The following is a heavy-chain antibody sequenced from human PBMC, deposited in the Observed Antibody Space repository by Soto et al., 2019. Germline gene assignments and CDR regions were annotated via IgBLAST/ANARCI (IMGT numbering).Heavy chain of an antibody. J-gene: IGHJ6*03. Sequence: GASVKVSCKASGYTFTIYYMHWVRQAPGQGLEWMGIINPSGGSTSYAQKFQGRVTMTRDTSTSTVYMELSSLRSEDTAVYYCARGFGGFLEWLFVAEPLDEARYYMDVWGKGTTVTVSS. V-gene: IGHV1-46*03. CDR2: INPSGGST. CDR3: ARGFGGFLEWLFVAEPLDEARYYMDV. CDR1: GYTFTIYY. D-gene: IGHD3-3*01.